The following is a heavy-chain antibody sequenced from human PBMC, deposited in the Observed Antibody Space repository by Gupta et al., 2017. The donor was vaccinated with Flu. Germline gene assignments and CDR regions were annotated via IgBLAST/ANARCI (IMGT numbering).Heavy chain of an antibody. CDR3: AKGGDHNSGSYYFDY. J-gene: IGHJ4*02. CDR1: YG. CDR2: ISSDGYNR. Sequence: YGMHWVRQAPGNGREWVAGISSDGYNRYYADSMKGRFTSSRDNSKNTLYLQVSSLRPEDTAVYDGAKGGDHNSGSYYFDYWGQGTRGTVSS. D-gene: IGHD1-26*01. V-gene: IGHV3-30*18.